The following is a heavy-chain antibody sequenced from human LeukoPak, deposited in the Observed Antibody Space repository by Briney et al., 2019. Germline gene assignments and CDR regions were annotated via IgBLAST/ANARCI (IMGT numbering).Heavy chain of an antibody. D-gene: IGHD6-19*01. Sequence: ASETLPLTCAVYGGSFSGYYWSWIRQPPGKGLEWIGEINHSGSTNYNPSLKSRVTISVDTSKNQFSLKLSSVTAADTAVYYCARALLAAFPSSGWYLRSHPTDYWGQGTLVTVSS. CDR1: GGSFSGYY. J-gene: IGHJ4*02. CDR2: INHSGST. V-gene: IGHV4-34*01. CDR3: ARALLAAFPSSGWYLRSHPTDY.